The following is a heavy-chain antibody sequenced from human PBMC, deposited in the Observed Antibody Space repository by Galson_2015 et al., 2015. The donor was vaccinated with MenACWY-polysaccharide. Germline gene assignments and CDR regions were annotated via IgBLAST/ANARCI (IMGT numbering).Heavy chain of an antibody. D-gene: IGHD2-15*01. CDR2: ISFDGSNQ. V-gene: IGHV3-30-3*01. Sequence: SLRLSCAASGFTFSSYAMYWVRQAPGKGLQWVAVISFDGSNQYYADSVKGRFTISGDNSKNTLYLQMNSLRAEDTAVYYCARARVYCSGGSCYGDYYSGMDVWGQGTTVTVSS. CDR3: ARARVYCSGGSCYGDYYSGMDV. J-gene: IGHJ6*02. CDR1: GFTFSSYA.